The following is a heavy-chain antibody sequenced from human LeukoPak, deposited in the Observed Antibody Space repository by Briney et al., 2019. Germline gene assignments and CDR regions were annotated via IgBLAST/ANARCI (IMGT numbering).Heavy chain of an antibody. V-gene: IGHV3-23*01. D-gene: IGHD3-3*02. CDR1: GFTFSTYA. J-gene: IGHJ5*02. CDR3: AKDPQGGRAFLRGCFDP. CDR2: ISASGGTT. Sequence: PGGSLRLSCAASGFTFSTYAMSWVRQAPGKGLEWVSSISASGGTTYYADSVKGRFTFSRDNSKNTLYLQMNNLRAEDTALYYCAKDPQGGRAFLRGCFDPWGQGTLVTVSS.